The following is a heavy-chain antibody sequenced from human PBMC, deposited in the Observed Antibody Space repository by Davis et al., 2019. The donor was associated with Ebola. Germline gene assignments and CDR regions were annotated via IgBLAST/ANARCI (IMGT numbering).Heavy chain of an antibody. V-gene: IGHV3-11*01. D-gene: IGHD1-1*01. CDR3: ARVHTTYGMDV. CDR1: GFTFSDHY. Sequence: GESPKTPCAASGFTFSDHYMSWIRQAPGKGLEWVSYISSSGSTIYYADSVKGRFTISRDNAKNSLYLQMNSLRAEDTAVYYCARVHTTYGMDVWGKGTTVTVSS. J-gene: IGHJ6*04. CDR2: ISSSGSTI.